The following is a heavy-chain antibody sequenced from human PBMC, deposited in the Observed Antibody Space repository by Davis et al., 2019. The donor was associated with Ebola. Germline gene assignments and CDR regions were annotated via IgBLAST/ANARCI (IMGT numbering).Heavy chain of an antibody. J-gene: IGHJ4*02. CDR3: TRTPAAGL. CDR1: GFTFSNAW. D-gene: IGHD6-13*01. CDR2: IKSKTDGGTA. Sequence: PGGSLRLPCTASGFTFSNAWMSWVRQAPGKGLEWVGRIKSKTDGGTADYAAPVKTRFTISRDDSKNTLYLQMNSLKSEDTAVYYCTRTPAAGLWGQGTLVTVSS. V-gene: IGHV3-15*01.